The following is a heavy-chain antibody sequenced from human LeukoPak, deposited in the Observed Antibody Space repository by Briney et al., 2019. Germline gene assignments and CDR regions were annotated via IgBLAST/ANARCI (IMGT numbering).Heavy chain of an antibody. J-gene: IGHJ4*02. CDR1: GGSISSSSYY. Sequence: PSETLSLTCTVSGGSISSSSYYWGWIRQTPGKGLEWIGSIYYSGSTYYNPSLKSRVTTSVDTSKNQFSLKLSSVTAADTAVYYCARHSKSGIAVAGTPYWGQGTLVTVSS. CDR2: IYYSGST. CDR3: ARHSKSGIAVAGTPY. V-gene: IGHV4-39*01. D-gene: IGHD6-19*01.